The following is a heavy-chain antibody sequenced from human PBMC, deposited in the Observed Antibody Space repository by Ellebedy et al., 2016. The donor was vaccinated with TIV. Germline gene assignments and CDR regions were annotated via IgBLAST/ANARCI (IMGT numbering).Heavy chain of an antibody. D-gene: IGHD5-18*01. J-gene: IGHJ6*02. CDR2: IFDRRTT. Sequence: SETLSLTCSVSGGSMTSYYWSWIRQPPGKGLEWIGNIFDRRTTNYNPSLRGRVTTSVDKTKNQVSLKLSSVTAADTAKYFCARALRSYGYGGYYYYALDVWGQGTLVTVSS. CDR3: ARALRSYGYGGYYYYALDV. CDR1: GGSMTSYY. V-gene: IGHV4-59*01.